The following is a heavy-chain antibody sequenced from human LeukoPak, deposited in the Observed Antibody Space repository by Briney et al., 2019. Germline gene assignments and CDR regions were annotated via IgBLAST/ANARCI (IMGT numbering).Heavy chain of an antibody. CDR1: GYGFSDVC. V-gene: IGHV1-2*02. CDR3: ATSSSVTHTRDP. CDR2: INPHSGAT. D-gene: IGHD5/OR15-5a*01. J-gene: IGHJ5*02. Sequence: ASVKVSCKASGYGFSDVCFNWVRQAPGQGLEWMGWINPHSGATNYAQRFQGRVSMDASFDTAYMELSRLTSDDKAVYYCATSSSVTHTRDPWGQGTLVTVSS.